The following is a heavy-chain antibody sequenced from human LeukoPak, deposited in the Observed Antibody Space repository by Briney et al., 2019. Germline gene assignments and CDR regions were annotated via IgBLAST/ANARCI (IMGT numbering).Heavy chain of an antibody. CDR3: ARLGVGAPGY. J-gene: IGHJ4*02. Sequence: PSETLSLTCTVPGGXISSSSYFWDWIRQPPGRRLEWIGNIYYSGSTNYNPSLKSRVTISVDTSKNQFSLQLSSVTATDTAVYYCARLGVGAPGYWGQGTLVTVSS. CDR2: IYYSGST. D-gene: IGHD1-26*01. V-gene: IGHV4-39*01. CDR1: GGXISSSSYF.